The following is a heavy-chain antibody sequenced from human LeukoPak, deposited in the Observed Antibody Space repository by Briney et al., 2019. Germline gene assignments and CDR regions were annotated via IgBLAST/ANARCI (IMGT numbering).Heavy chain of an antibody. D-gene: IGHD6-6*01. Sequence: PSETLSLTCTVSGGSISSYYWSWIRQPPGKGLEWIGYIYYSGSTNYNPSLKSRVTISVDTSKNQFSLKLSSVTAADTAVYYCASRPSITAAHYYYYMAVWGKGTTVTVSS. CDR3: ASRPSITAAHYYYYMAV. CDR1: GGSISSYY. V-gene: IGHV4-59*01. CDR2: IYYSGST. J-gene: IGHJ6*03.